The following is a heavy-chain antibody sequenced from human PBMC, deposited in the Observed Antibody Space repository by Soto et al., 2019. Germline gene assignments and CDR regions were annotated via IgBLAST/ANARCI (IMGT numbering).Heavy chain of an antibody. V-gene: IGHV4-30-2*01. CDR1: GGSISSGGYS. Sequence: SETLSLTCAVSGGSISSGGYSWSWIRQPPGKGLEWIGYIYHSGSTYYNPSLKSRVTISVDTSKNQFSLKLSSVTAADTAVYYCARSDYPRGVVPVDAFDIWGQGTMVTVSS. D-gene: IGHD2-2*01. CDR3: ARSDYPRGVVPVDAFDI. CDR2: IYHSGST. J-gene: IGHJ3*02.